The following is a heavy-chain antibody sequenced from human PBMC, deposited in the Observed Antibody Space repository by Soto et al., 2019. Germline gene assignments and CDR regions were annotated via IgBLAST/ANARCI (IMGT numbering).Heavy chain of an antibody. D-gene: IGHD1-20*01. CDR3: ARVSITGTSYFDY. CDR1: GFTFSSYG. Sequence: QVQLVESGGGVVQPGRSLRLSCAASGFTFSSYGMHWVRQAPGKGLEWVAVIWYDGSNKYYADSVKGRFTISRDNSKNTLYLQMNSLRAEDTAVYYCARVSITGTSYFDYWGQGTLVTVSS. J-gene: IGHJ4*02. CDR2: IWYDGSNK. V-gene: IGHV3-33*01.